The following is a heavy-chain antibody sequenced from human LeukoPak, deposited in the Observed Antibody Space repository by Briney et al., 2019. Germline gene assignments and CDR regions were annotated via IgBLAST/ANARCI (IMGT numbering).Heavy chain of an antibody. J-gene: IGHJ4*02. V-gene: IGHV4-34*01. CDR2: INQSGST. CDR3: ARGPLFWSGYYGAWYFDY. CDR1: GGSFSSYY. Sequence: PSETLSLTCAVYGGSFSSYYWIWIRQTPVKGLEWIGEINQSGSTNYNPSLKSRVTISVDTSKDQFSLNLTSVTAADTAVYYCARGPLFWSGYYGAWYFDYWGQGTLVTVSS. D-gene: IGHD3-3*01.